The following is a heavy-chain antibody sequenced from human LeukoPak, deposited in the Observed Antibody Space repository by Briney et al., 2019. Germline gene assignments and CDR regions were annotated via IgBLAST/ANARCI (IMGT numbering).Heavy chain of an antibody. CDR2: INPSGGST. CDR1: GYTFTSYY. J-gene: IGHJ3*02. Sequence: ASVKVSCKASGYTFTSYYMHWVRQAPGQGLEWTGIINPSGGSTSYAQKFQGRVTMTRDMSTSTVYMELSSLRSEDTAVYYCAREMVRYCSSTSCYPNSFDIWGQGTMVTVSS. V-gene: IGHV1-46*01. D-gene: IGHD2-2*01. CDR3: AREMVRYCSSTSCYPNSFDI.